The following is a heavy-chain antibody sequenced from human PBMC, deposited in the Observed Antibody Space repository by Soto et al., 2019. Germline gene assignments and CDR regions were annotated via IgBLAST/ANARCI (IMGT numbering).Heavy chain of an antibody. CDR3: ARQTAIASLDY. V-gene: IGHV3-48*02. CDR1: GFTFSSYS. D-gene: IGHD5-18*01. CDR2: IENDGGII. Sequence: EVQLVESGGGLVQPEGSLRLSCAPSGFTFSSYSMNWVRHAPGKGLEWVSYIENDGGIIHQADSVKGRFTVSSDNAKNSRYLQMNSLRNEDTAIYYCARQTAIASLDYWGQGTLVTVSS. J-gene: IGHJ4*02.